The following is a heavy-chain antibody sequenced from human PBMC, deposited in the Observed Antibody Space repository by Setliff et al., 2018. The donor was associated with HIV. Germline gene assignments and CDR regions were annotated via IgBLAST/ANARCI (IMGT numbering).Heavy chain of an antibody. CDR3: ARTDYGGNSGGNYFDY. J-gene: IGHJ4*02. D-gene: IGHD4-17*01. CDR2: ISPYNGHT. Sequence: RASVKVSCKASGFTFATSAVQWVRQARGQRLEWLGWISPYNGHTNFAQKFQGRVTMTTDTATSTAYMEVRSLRSDDAAVYYCARTDYGGNSGGNYFDYWGQGSLVTVS. CDR1: GFTFATSA. V-gene: IGHV1-18*01.